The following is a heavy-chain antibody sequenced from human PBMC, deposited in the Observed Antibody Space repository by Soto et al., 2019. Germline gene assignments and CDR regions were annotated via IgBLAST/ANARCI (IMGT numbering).Heavy chain of an antibody. CDR2: MNAGNGNT. J-gene: IGHJ4*02. V-gene: IGHV1-3*01. CDR1: GYTFTSYA. CDR3: ARVGVRQQLPRW. Sequence: QVQLVQTGAEVKKPGASVKVSCKASGYTFTSYAMHWVRQAPGQRLEWMGWMNAGNGNTKYSQKFQGRVTITRDTSASTAYLELSSLRSEVTGVYYCARVGVRQQLPRWWGQGTLVTVSS. D-gene: IGHD6-13*01.